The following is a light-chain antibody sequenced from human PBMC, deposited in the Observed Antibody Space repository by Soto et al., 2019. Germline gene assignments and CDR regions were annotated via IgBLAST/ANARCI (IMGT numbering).Light chain of an antibody. Sequence: QAVLTQPPSASGTPRQRVTISCSGSSSNIGNFYVYWYQQLPGTAPKLLIYKNNQRPLGVPDRFSGSKSGTSASLAISGLRSEDEADYYCAAWDDSLSGPGVFGGGNQLTVL. CDR1: SSNIGNFY. CDR3: AAWDDSLSGPGV. V-gene: IGLV1-47*01. J-gene: IGLJ7*01. CDR2: KNN.